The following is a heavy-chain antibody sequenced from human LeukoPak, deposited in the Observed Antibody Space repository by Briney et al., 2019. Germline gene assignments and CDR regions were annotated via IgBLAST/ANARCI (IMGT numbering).Heavy chain of an antibody. J-gene: IGHJ3*02. CDR2: FSSRGNP. CDR3: ARDERYYDGPDACDI. CDR1: YGYIGTYY. V-gene: IGHV4-59*01. Sequence: PSETLSLTCTISYGYIGTYYWNWIRQAPGKGLEWIGYFSSRGNPNYNPSLKSRVTISIDPYKNHFSLMLSSETSAAIAVYFCARDERYYDGPDACDIWGHGTIVIVSS. D-gene: IGHD3-3*01.